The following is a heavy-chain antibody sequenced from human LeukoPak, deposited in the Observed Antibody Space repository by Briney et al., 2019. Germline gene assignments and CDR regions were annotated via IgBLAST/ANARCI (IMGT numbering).Heavy chain of an antibody. CDR1: GYTLTGYY. CDR3: ARGYCSSASCYPSGWFDP. CDR2: INPNSGGT. J-gene: IGHJ5*02. Sequence: GASVKVSCEASGYTLTGYYMHWVRQAPGQGLEWMGWINPNSGGTNYAQNFQGRVTMTRDTSISTAYMELSSLRSDDTAVYYCARGYCSSASCYPSGWFDPWGQGTLVTVSS. D-gene: IGHD2-2*01. V-gene: IGHV1-2*02.